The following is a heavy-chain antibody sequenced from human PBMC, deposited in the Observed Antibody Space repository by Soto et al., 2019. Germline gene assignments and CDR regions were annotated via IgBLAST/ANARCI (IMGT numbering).Heavy chain of an antibody. CDR2: IIPILGIA. CDR3: ASTGVVAARTGY. D-gene: IGHD2-15*01. Sequence: QVQLVQSGAEVKKPGSSVKVSCKASVGTFSSYTISWVRQAPGQGLEWMGRIIPILGIANYAQKFQGRVTITADKSTSTAYMELSSLRSEDTAVYYCASTGVVAARTGYWGQGTLVTVSS. V-gene: IGHV1-69*02. J-gene: IGHJ4*02. CDR1: VGTFSSYT.